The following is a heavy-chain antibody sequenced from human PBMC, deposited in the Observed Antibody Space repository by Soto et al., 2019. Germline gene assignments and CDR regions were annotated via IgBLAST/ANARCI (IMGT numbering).Heavy chain of an antibody. Sequence: GGSLRLSCTASGFTGFTVSSYYMAWVRQAPGKGLEWVSVIYSGDSTYYADSVKGRFTISRDHSKNTLYLQMNSLRAEDTAIYYRAMSTGWYCFDCWGQGTLVTVSS. CDR2: IYSGDST. J-gene: IGHJ4*02. CDR1: GFTGFTVSSYY. D-gene: IGHD6-19*01. CDR3: AMSTGWYCFDC. V-gene: IGHV3-66*01.